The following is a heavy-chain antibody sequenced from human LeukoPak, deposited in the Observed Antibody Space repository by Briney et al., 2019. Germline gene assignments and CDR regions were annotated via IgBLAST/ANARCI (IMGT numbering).Heavy chain of an antibody. V-gene: IGHV3-74*01. CDR2: ISTDASST. D-gene: IGHD6-13*01. CDR3: TGHHQAYSRTY. Sequence: PGGSLRLSSAASGFTFSSYWMHWVRQAPGKGLVWVSRISTDASSTTYADSVKGRFTISRDNAKDTLYLQMNSLRAEDTAVYYCTGHHQAYSRTYWGQGTLVTVSS. CDR1: GFTFSSYW. J-gene: IGHJ4*02.